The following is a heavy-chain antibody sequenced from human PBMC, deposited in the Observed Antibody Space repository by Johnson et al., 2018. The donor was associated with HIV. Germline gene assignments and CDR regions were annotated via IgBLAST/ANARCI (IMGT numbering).Heavy chain of an antibody. CDR3: ARAYSYGVFDI. J-gene: IGHJ3*02. Sequence: MQLVESGGGLVQPGGSLRLSCAASGFTVSSNYMSWVRQAPWKGLEWVSVIYSGDTTYYADSVKDRFTISRDNSKNTLYLQMNRLSAEDTALYYCARAYSYGVFDIWGQGTTVIVSS. CDR2: IYSGDTT. V-gene: IGHV3-66*01. CDR1: GFTVSSNY. D-gene: IGHD5-18*01.